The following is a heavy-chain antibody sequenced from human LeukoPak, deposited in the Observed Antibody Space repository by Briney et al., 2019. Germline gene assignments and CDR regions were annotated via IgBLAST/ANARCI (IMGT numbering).Heavy chain of an antibody. V-gene: IGHV3-23*01. D-gene: IGHD3-10*01. CDR3: ANSGWFGEYPEYFQH. CDR2: ISGSGGST. Sequence: GGSLRLSCAASGFTFSSYAMSWVRQAPGKGLEWVSAISGSGGSTYYADSVKGRFTISRDNSKNTLYLQMNSLRAEDTAVYYCANSGWFGEYPEYFQHWGQGTLVTVSS. CDR1: GFTFSSYA. J-gene: IGHJ1*01.